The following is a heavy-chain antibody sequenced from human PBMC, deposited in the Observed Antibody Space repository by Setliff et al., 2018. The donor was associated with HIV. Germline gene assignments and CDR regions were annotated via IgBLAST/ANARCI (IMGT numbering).Heavy chain of an antibody. CDR2: IYYSGST. V-gene: IGHV4-39*01. Sequence: SETLSLTCTVSGGSITSGTYYWNWIRQHPGKGLEWIGYIYYSGSTYYNPSLKSRVTISVDTSTNQLSLKLSSVTAADTAVYYCARRGVPAARNYYYYAMDVWGQGTTVTVSS. CDR1: GGSITSGTYY. CDR3: ARRGVPAARNYYYYAMDV. D-gene: IGHD2-2*01. J-gene: IGHJ6*02.